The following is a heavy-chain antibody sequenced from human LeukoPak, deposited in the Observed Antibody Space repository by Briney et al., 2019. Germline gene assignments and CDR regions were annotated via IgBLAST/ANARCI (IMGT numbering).Heavy chain of an antibody. J-gene: IGHJ4*02. D-gene: IGHD6-19*01. Sequence: PGGSLRLSCAASGFTFSNYAMSWVRQAPGKGLEWVSTIDGPTYRTHYADSVMGRFTISRDNSKNTLYLQMNSLRFEDTAVYYCAKGGWLEYWGQGALVTVSS. CDR3: AKGGWLEY. V-gene: IGHV3-23*01. CDR1: GFTFSNYA. CDR2: IDGPTYRT.